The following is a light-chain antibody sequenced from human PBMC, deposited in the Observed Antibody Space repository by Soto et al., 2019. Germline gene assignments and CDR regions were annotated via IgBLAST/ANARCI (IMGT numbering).Light chain of an antibody. J-gene: IGKJ1*01. CDR2: GAS. V-gene: IGKV3-20*01. CDR3: QQYCSSPWT. Sequence: EIVLTQSPGTLSLSPGERATLSCRAGQSVSSNYLAWYQQKPGQAPRFLIYGASSRATGIPDRFSGSGSGTDFTLTISRLEPEDFAVYYCQQYCSSPWTFGQGTKVEIK. CDR1: QSVSSNY.